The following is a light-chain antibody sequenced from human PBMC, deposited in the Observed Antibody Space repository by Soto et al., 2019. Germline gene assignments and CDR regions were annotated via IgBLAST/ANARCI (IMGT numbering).Light chain of an antibody. CDR3: QQYKTYRT. CDR1: QSIDNW. V-gene: IGKV1-5*03. J-gene: IGKJ1*01. Sequence: DIQITQSPSTLSASVGDRVTLTCLVSQSIDNWLAWYQQKPGKVPNLLIYRASILHSGVPSRFSGSGSGTEFTLTISTLQPDDCATYYCQQYKTYRTFGQGTKVDIK. CDR2: RAS.